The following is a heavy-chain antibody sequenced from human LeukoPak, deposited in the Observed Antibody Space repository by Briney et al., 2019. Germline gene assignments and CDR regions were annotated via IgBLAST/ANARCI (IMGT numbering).Heavy chain of an antibody. CDR3: ARRHTYYYDSSGYYYFPRYFDY. V-gene: IGHV4-34*01. J-gene: IGHJ4*02. CDR1: GGSFSGYY. Sequence: SETLSLTCAVYGGSFSGYYWSWIRQPPGKGLEWIGEINHSGSTNYNPSLKSRVTISVDTSKNQFSLKLSSVTAADTAVYYCARRHTYYYDSSGYYYFPRYFDYWGQGTLVTVSS. CDR2: INHSGST. D-gene: IGHD3-22*01.